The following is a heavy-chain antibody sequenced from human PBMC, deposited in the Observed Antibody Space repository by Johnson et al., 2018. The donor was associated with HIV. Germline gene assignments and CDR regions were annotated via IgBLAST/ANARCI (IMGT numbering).Heavy chain of an antibody. CDR1: GFIFSSYG. V-gene: IGHV3-30*03. Sequence: QVQLVESGGGLVQPGRSLRLSCAASGFIFSSYGMHWVRQAPGKGLEWVAVISYDGSNKYYADSVKGRFTISRDNSKNTLYLQMNSLRAEDTAVYYCAREGASAVRYSSSWYGHDAFDIWGQGTMVTVSS. CDR2: ISYDGSNK. D-gene: IGHD6-13*01. CDR3: AREGASAVRYSSSWYGHDAFDI. J-gene: IGHJ3*02.